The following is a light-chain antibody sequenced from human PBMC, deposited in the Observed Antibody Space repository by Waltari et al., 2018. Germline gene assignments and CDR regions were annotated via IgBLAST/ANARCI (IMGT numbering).Light chain of an antibody. CDR1: QSIGRS. V-gene: IGKV3-20*01. Sequence: EIMLTQSPGTLSLSPGERATLSCRTSQSIGRSLAWYQQKPGQAPRLLIYGASSRATDIPDRFSGSGSGTDFGLTINRLEPEDSALYYCQHYVRLPVTFGQGTKVEIK. CDR3: QHYVRLPVT. CDR2: GAS. J-gene: IGKJ1*01.